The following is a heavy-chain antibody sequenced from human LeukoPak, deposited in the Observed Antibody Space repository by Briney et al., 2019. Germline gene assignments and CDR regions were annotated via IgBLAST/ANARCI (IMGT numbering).Heavy chain of an antibody. Sequence: GASVKVSCKASGYTFTGYYMHWARQAPGQGLEWMGWINPNSGGTNYAQKFQGRVTMTRDTSISTAYMELSRLRSDDTAVYYCARIRYSGYVSHAFDIWGQGTMVTVSS. CDR1: GYTFTGYY. J-gene: IGHJ3*02. V-gene: IGHV1-2*02. CDR2: INPNSGGT. D-gene: IGHD5-12*01. CDR3: ARIRYSGYVSHAFDI.